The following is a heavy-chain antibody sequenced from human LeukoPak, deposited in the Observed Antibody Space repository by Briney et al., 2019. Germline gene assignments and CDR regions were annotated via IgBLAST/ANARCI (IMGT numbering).Heavy chain of an antibody. J-gene: IGHJ4*02. CDR1: GFTLTTYA. V-gene: IGHV3-23*01. D-gene: IGHD6-19*01. CDR3: AKDEGSGWALKYYFDY. Sequence: PGGSLRLSCAASGFTLTTYAMSWVRQAPGKGLEWVSSICGSGGITYYADSVKGRFTVSRDNSKNTLYLQMSSLRAEDTAVYYCAKDEGSGWALKYYFDYWGQGTLVTVSS. CDR2: ICGSGGIT.